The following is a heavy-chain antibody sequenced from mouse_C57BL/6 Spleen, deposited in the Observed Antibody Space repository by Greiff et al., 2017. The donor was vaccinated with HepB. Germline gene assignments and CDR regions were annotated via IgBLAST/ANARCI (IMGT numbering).Heavy chain of an antibody. J-gene: IGHJ4*01. V-gene: IGHV1-15*01. CDR3: TRGYYDYYYAMDY. CDR1: GYTFTDYE. CDR2: IDPETGGT. D-gene: IGHD2-4*01. Sequence: VKLMESGAELVRPGASVTLSCKASGYTFTDYEMHWVKQTPVHGLEWIGAIDPETGGTAYNQKFKGKAILTADKSSSTAYMELRSLTSEDSAVYYCTRGYYDYYYAMDYWGQGTSVTVSS.